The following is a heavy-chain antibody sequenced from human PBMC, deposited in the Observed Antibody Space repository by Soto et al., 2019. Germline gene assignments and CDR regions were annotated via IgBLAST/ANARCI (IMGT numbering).Heavy chain of an antibody. CDR3: AGHKRSIVLMVYAIAWFDP. D-gene: IGHD2-8*01. CDR2: IYYSGST. Sequence: GWIRQPPGKGLEWIGSIYYSGSTYYNPSLKSRVTISVDTSKNQFSLKLSSVTAADTAVYYCAGHKRSIVLMVYAIAWFDPWGQGTLVTVSS. J-gene: IGHJ5*02. V-gene: IGHV4-39*01.